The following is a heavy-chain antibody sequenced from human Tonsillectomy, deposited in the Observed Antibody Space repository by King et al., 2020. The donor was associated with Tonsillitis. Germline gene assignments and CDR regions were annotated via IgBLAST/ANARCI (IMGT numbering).Heavy chain of an antibody. CDR2: IRYDGSNE. CDR1: GISFSSYG. J-gene: IGHJ4*02. CDR3: AKDATFYYVSSGNYYGVDS. Sequence: VQLVESGGGVVQPGGSLRVSCAASGISFSSYGMHWVRQAPGKGLEWVAFIRYDGSNEYYADSVKGRFTISRDNSKNTLFLRMNSLRAEDTAVYYCAKDATFYYVSSGNYYGVDSGGKGTLVPVSS. D-gene: IGHD3-22*01. V-gene: IGHV3-30*02.